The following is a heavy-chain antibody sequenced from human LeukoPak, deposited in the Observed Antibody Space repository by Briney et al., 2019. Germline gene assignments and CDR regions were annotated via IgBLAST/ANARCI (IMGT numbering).Heavy chain of an antibody. CDR3: AKEPRIAAAGSGFNWFDP. CDR2: ISGSGGST. J-gene: IGHJ5*02. CDR1: GFTFSSYA. Sequence: QSGGSLRLSCAASGFTFSSYAMSWVRQAPGKGLEWVSAISGSGGSTYYADSVKGRFTISRDNSKNTLYLQMNSLRAEDTAVYYCAKEPRIAAAGSGFNWFDPWGQGTLVTVSS. D-gene: IGHD6-13*01. V-gene: IGHV3-23*01.